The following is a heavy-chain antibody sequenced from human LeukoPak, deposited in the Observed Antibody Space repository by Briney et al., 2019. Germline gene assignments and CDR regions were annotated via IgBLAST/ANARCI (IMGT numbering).Heavy chain of an antibody. CDR1: GGSISSGSYY. Sequence: SQTLSLTCTVSGGSISSGSYYWSWIRQPPGKGLEWVGYIYYSGSTNYNPSLKSRVTISVDTSKNQFSLKLSSVTAADTAVYYCAREGGIAAAGTNAFDIWGQGTMVTVSS. D-gene: IGHD6-13*01. CDR2: IYYSGST. V-gene: IGHV4-61*01. CDR3: AREGGIAAAGTNAFDI. J-gene: IGHJ3*02.